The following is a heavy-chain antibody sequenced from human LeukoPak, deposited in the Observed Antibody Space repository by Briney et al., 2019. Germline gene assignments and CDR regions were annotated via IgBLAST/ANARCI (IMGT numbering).Heavy chain of an antibody. CDR2: MYYSGST. CDR1: GGSITTHV. V-gene: IGHV4-59*11. Sequence: SETLSLTCIVSGGSITTHVWSWIRQPPGKGLEWVGHMYYSGSTIYNPSLKSRVNISVDKSQNQFSLKLSSVTAADTAVYFCARVGAYNGYDYVDYWGQGILVTVSS. D-gene: IGHD5-12*01. J-gene: IGHJ4*02. CDR3: ARVGAYNGYDYVDY.